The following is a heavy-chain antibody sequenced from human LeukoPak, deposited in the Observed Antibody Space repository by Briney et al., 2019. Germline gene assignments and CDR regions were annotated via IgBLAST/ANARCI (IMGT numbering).Heavy chain of an antibody. Sequence: GGSLRLSCAASGFTFSDYHMSWIRQAPGKGLEWVSYISLSSTYTNYADSVKGRFTISRDNAKNLLYLQMNSLRAEDTAVYYCARDGWFGELDKDHFDYWGQGTLVTVSS. J-gene: IGHJ4*02. CDR1: GFTFSDYH. CDR3: ARDGWFGELDKDHFDY. V-gene: IGHV3-11*06. D-gene: IGHD3-10*01. CDR2: ISLSSTYT.